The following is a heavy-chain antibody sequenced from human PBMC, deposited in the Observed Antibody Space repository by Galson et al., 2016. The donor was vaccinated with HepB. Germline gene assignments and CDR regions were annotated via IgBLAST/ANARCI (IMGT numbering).Heavy chain of an antibody. CDR2: ISGSGSST. J-gene: IGHJ5*02. CDR1: GLTFSTYG. CDR3: AKRYCSGGSCYHVDH. D-gene: IGHD2-15*01. V-gene: IGHV3-23*01. Sequence: SLRLSCAVSGLTFSTYGMHWVRQAPGKGLEWVSLISGSGSSTFYADSVKGRFTISRDNSKNTLYLQMNSLRAEDTAVYYCAKRYCSGGSCYHVDHWGQGTLVTVSS.